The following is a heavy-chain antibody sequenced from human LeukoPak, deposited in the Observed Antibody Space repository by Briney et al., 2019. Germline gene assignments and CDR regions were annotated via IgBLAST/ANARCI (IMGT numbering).Heavy chain of an antibody. J-gene: IGHJ4*02. CDR3: ARGSKRITMIVVVLDY. V-gene: IGHV4-39*07. CDR1: GGSLSTTSYY. D-gene: IGHD3-22*01. Sequence: PSETLSLTCTVSGGSLSTTSYYWGWIRQPPGKGLEWIGEINHSGSTNYNPSLKGRVTISVDTSKNQFSLKLSSVTAADTAVYYCARGSKRITMIVVVLDYWGQGTLVTVSS. CDR2: INHSGST.